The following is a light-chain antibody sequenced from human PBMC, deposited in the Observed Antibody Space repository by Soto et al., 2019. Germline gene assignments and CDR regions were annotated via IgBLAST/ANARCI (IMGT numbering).Light chain of an antibody. J-gene: IGLJ2*01. CDR3: CSYADTYVE. Sequence: QSALTQPRSVSGSPGQSVAISCTEISNYIGPYNYVSWYQQHPGKAPKLIIYDVDKRPSGVPYRFSGSKSGDTASLTISGLQPDDEADYYCCSYADTYVELGGGTQLTVL. V-gene: IGLV2-11*01. CDR1: SNYIGPYNY. CDR2: DVD.